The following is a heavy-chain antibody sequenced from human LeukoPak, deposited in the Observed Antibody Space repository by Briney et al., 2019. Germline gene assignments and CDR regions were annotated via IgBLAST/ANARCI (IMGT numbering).Heavy chain of an antibody. J-gene: IGHJ6*02. CDR3: ARVAAVTSYYYYYGMDV. CDR1: GFTFSSYG. Sequence: LPGGSLRPSCAASGFTFSSYGMHWVRQAPGKGLEWVAVIWYDGSNKYYADSVKGRFTISRDNSKNTLYLQMNSLRAEDTAVYYCARVAAVTSYYYYYGMDVWGQGTTVTVSS. V-gene: IGHV3-33*01. CDR2: IWYDGSNK. D-gene: IGHD6-13*01.